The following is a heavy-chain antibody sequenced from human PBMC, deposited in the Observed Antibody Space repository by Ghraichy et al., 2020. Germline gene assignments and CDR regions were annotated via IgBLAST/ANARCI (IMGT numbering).Heavy chain of an antibody. J-gene: IGHJ4*02. D-gene: IGHD2-15*01. Sequence: GGSLRLSCAASGFTFSSYAMSWVRQAPGKGLEWVSAISGSGGSTYYADSVKGRFTISRDNSKNTLYLQMNSLRAEDTAVYYCAKDSRRKNIVVVVAADYFDYWGQGTLVTVSS. CDR1: GFTFSSYA. CDR2: ISGSGGST. V-gene: IGHV3-23*01. CDR3: AKDSRRKNIVVVVAADYFDY.